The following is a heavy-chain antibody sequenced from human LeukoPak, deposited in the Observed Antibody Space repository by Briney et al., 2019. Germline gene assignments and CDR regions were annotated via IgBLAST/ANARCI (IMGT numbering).Heavy chain of an antibody. V-gene: IGHV2-5*02. Sequence: TLSLTCTVSGGSISSSRYYWGWIRQPPGKALEWLVLIYWDDDKRYSPSLKSRLTITKDTSKNQVVLTMTNMDPVDTATYYCAHSTGANDYWGQGTLVTVSS. J-gene: IGHJ4*02. CDR2: IYWDDDK. CDR3: AHSTGANDY. CDR1: GGSISSSRYY. D-gene: IGHD1-1*01.